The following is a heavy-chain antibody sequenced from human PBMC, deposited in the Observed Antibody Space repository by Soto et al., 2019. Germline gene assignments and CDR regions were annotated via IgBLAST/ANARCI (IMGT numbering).Heavy chain of an antibody. CDR1: GGSISSSNW. CDR2: IYHSGST. D-gene: IGHD4-17*01. J-gene: IGHJ4*02. V-gene: IGHV4-4*02. CDR3: ASYGDYGRRGFFDY. Sequence: QVQLQESGPGLVKPSGTLSLTCAVSGGSISSSNWWSWVRQPPGKGLEWIGEIYHSGSTNYNPSPKSPGPISVDKSKNQFSLKLSSVTAADTAVYYCASYGDYGRRGFFDYWGQGTLVTVSS.